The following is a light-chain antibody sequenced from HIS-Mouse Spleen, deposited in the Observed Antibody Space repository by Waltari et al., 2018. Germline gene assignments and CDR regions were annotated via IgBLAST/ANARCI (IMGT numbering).Light chain of an antibody. J-gene: IGLJ2*01. Sequence: QSALTQPASVSGSPGPSITISCTGTSSAVGSYNLVSLYQPHPGKAPKLMIYEGSKRPSGVSNRFSGSKSGNTASLTISGLQAEDEADYYCCSYAGSSTFVVVFGGGTKLTVL. CDR1: SSAVGSYNL. CDR3: CSYAGSSTFVVV. V-gene: IGLV2-23*03. CDR2: EGS.